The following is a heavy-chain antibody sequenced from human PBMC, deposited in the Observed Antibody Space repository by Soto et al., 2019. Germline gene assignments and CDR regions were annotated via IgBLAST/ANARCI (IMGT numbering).Heavy chain of an antibody. D-gene: IGHD6-13*01. Sequence: QTLSLTCAVSGDSVSSNNIAWNWLRQSPWRGLEWLGRTYYRSKWYNEHAVSVRSRITINLDTSKNQFSLQLNSVTPEDTAVYYCARGRWSPFVYWCQGDQVTGSS. CDR1: GDSVSSNNIA. V-gene: IGHV6-1*01. CDR2: TYYRSKWYN. CDR3: ARGRWSPFVY. J-gene: IGHJ4*02.